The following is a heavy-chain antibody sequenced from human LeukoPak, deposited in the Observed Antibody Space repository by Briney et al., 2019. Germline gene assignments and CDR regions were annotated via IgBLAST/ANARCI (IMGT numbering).Heavy chain of an antibody. D-gene: IGHD3-9*01. V-gene: IGHV3-21*01. CDR2: ISSSSYI. J-gene: IGHJ4*02. CDR1: GFTFSSYS. Sequence: PGGSLRLSCAASGFTFSSYSMNWVRQAPGKGLEWVSSISSSSYIYYADSVKGRFTISRDNAKNSLYLQMNSLRAEDTAVYYCARTDYDILTGYPDYWGQGTLVTVSS. CDR3: ARTDYDILTGYPDY.